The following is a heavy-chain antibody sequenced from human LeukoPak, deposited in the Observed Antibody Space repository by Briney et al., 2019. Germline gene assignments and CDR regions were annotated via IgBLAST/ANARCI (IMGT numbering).Heavy chain of an antibody. CDR2: INPNSGGT. V-gene: IGHV1-2*02. CDR1: GHGFTNYF. CDR3: ARGPPKYSGYDSNWFDP. D-gene: IGHD5-12*01. Sequence: ASVKVSCKASGHGFTNYFIHWVRQAPGQGTEWMGWINPNSGGTNYAQKFQGRVTMTRDTSISTAYMELSRLRSDDTAVYYCARGPPKYSGYDSNWFDPWGQGTLVTVSS. J-gene: IGHJ5*02.